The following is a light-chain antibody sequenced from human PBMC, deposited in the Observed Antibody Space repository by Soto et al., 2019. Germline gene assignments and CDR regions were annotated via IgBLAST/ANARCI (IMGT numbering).Light chain of an antibody. CDR3: EACDDSLSGPV. CDR1: SSNIGNNA. Sequence: QSVLTQPPSVSEAPRQRVTISCSGSSSNIGNNAVNWYQQLPGKAPKLLIYYDDLLPSGVSDRFSGSKSGTSASLAISGLQSEDEADYYCEACDDSLSGPVFGTGTKLTVL. V-gene: IGLV1-36*01. CDR2: YDD. J-gene: IGLJ1*01.